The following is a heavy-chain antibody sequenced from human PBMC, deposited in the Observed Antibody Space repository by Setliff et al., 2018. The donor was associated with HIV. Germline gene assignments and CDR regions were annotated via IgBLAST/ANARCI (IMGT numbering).Heavy chain of an antibody. CDR2: IIPIFGTA. J-gene: IGHJ6*03. CDR1: GGTFSSYA. Sequence: PSVKVSCKAPGGTFSSYAISWVRQAPGQGLEWMGGIIPIFGTANYAQKFQGRVTITADESTSTAYMELSSLRSEDTAVYYCARDNPTSISSGWYGWRYYYYMDVWGKGTTVTVSS. CDR3: ARDNPTSISSGWYGWRYYYYMDV. V-gene: IGHV1-69*13. D-gene: IGHD6-19*01.